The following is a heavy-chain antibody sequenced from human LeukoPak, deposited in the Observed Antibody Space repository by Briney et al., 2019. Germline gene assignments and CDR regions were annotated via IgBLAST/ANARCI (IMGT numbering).Heavy chain of an antibody. Sequence: TPSETLSLTCTVSGGSISGGGYYWSWIRQPPGKGLEWIGEINHSGSTNYNPSLKSRVTISVDTSKNQFSLKLSSVTAADTAVYYCARGLNMVANDYWGQGTLVTVSS. D-gene: IGHD5-12*01. CDR2: INHSGST. V-gene: IGHV4-34*01. CDR3: ARGLNMVANDY. CDR1: GGSISGGGYY. J-gene: IGHJ4*02.